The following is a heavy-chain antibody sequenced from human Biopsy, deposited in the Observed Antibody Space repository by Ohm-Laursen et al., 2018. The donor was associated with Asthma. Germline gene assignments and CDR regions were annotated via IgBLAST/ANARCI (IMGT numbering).Heavy chain of an antibody. D-gene: IGHD3-3*02. CDR2: IKHDGSEK. CDR3: ARTFHFWSPYHAEHYQL. V-gene: IGHV3-7*01. CDR1: GFTFGDYW. J-gene: IGHJ1*01. Sequence: SLGLSCSASGFTFGDYWMSWVRQVPGKGLEWVANIKHDGSEKNHVDSLKGRFTISRDNAKNSLYLQMNSLRAEGTAVYYCARTFHFWSPYHAEHYQLWGQGTLVTVSS.